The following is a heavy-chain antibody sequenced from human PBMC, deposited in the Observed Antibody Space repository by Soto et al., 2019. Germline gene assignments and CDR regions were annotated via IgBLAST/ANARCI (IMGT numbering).Heavy chain of an antibody. V-gene: IGHV3-9*01. CDR2: ISWNSGSI. Sequence: EVQLVESGGGLVQPGRSLRLSCAASGFTFDDYAMHWVRQAPGKGLEWVSGISWNSGSIGYADSVKGRFTISRDSAKNSLYLQMNSLRPEDTAFYYCAKDLDDKSGSGRHEGYFDYWGQGTLVTVSS. J-gene: IGHJ4*02. D-gene: IGHD3-10*01. CDR1: GFTFDDYA. CDR3: AKDLDDKSGSGRHEGYFDY.